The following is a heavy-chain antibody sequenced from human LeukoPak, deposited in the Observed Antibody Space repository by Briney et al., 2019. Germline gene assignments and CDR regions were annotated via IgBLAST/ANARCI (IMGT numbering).Heavy chain of an antibody. CDR1: GFTFSSYE. CDR2: ISSSGSTI. D-gene: IGHD2-2*01. V-gene: IGHV3-48*03. CDR3: ARGGVCSSTSCYRRHFDY. J-gene: IGHJ4*02. Sequence: PGRSLRLSCAASGFTFSSYEMHWVRQAPGKGLEWVSYISSSGSTIYYADSVKGRFTISRDNAKNSLYLRMNSLRAEDTAVYYCARGGVCSSTSCYRRHFDYWGQGTLVTVSS.